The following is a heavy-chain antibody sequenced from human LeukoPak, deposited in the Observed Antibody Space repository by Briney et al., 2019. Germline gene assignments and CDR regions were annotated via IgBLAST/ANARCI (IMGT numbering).Heavy chain of an antibody. V-gene: IGHV3-48*01. CDR3: ARARLTSGSYFFDY. CDR1: ALTFTDYS. D-gene: IGHD1-26*01. J-gene: IGHJ4*02. CDR2: ISGRSSTI. Sequence: SGGSLRLSCAASALTFTDYSTNWVRQAPGKGLEWISYISGRSSTIYYADSVRGRLTISRDNAKNSMYLQMNSLRAEDTAVYYCARARLTSGSYFFDYWGQGTLVTVSS.